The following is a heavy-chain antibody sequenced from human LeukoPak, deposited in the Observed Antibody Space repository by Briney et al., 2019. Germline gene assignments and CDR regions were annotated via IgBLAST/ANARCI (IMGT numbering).Heavy chain of an antibody. CDR3: ARHRNDEDAFDI. Sequence: SGTLSLTCTVSGGSISSYYWSWIRQPPRKGLEWIGYIYYSGSTNYNPSLKSRVTISVDTSKNQFSLKLSSVTAADTAMYYCARHRNDEDAFDIWGQGTMVTVSS. J-gene: IGHJ3*02. D-gene: IGHD1-1*01. V-gene: IGHV4-59*01. CDR1: GGSISSYY. CDR2: IYYSGST.